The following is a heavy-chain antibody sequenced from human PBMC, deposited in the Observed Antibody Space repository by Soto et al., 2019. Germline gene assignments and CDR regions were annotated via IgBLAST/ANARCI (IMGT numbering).Heavy chain of an antibody. D-gene: IGHD2-2*01. CDR1: GFTFSSYS. Sequence: GGSLRLSCAASGFTFSSYSMNWVRQAPGRGLEWVSYISSSSSTIYYADSVKGRFTISRDNAKNSLYLQMNSLRDEDTAVYYCAREGYCSSTSCLLYYYYGMDVWGQGTTVTSP. J-gene: IGHJ6*02. CDR3: AREGYCSSTSCLLYYYYGMDV. V-gene: IGHV3-48*02. CDR2: ISSSSSTI.